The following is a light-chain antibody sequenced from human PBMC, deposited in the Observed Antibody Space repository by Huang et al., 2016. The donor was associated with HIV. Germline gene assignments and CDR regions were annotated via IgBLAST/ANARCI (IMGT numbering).Light chain of an antibody. J-gene: IGKJ2*01. CDR3: QQRSNWPPYT. V-gene: IGKV3-11*01. CDR2: DAS. Sequence: EIVLTQSPATLSLSPGSRATLSCRASQGINRYLMWYQQKPGQAPSRLIYDASNRATGIPARFGGSGAGTDFSLTSSSLEPEDCAVYYCQQRSNWPPYTFGQGTKVEIK. CDR1: QGINRY.